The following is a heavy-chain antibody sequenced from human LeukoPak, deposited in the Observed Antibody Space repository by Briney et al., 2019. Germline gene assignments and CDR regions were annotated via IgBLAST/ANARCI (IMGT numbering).Heavy chain of an antibody. CDR2: IWYDGSNK. J-gene: IGHJ4*02. V-gene: IGHV3-33*08. CDR3: ARDRDGDYFTDFDY. CDR1: GFTFSSYG. Sequence: GGSLRLSCAASGFTFSSYGMPWVRQAPGKGLEWVAVIWYDGSNKYYADSVKGRFTISRDNSKNTLYLQMNSLRAEDTAVYYCARDRDGDYFTDFDYWGQGTLVTVSS. D-gene: IGHD4-17*01.